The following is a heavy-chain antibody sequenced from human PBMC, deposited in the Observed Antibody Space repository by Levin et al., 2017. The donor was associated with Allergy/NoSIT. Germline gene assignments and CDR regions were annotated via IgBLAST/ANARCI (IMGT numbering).Heavy chain of an antibody. CDR3: ARVVNIESGFDP. CDR2: IYYSGST. CDR1: GGSIRSYY. J-gene: IGHJ5*02. D-gene: IGHD6-6*01. V-gene: IGHV4-59*01. Sequence: SQTLSLTCTVSGGSIRSYYWSWIRQPPGKGLEWIGYIYYSGSTNYNPSLKSRVTIAVDTSKNQFSLKLSSVTAADTAVYYCARVVNIESGFDPWGQGTLVTVSS.